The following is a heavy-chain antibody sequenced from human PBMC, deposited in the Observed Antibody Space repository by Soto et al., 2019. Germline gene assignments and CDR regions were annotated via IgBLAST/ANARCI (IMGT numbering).Heavy chain of an antibody. J-gene: IGHJ4*02. CDR2: ISWKDEK. V-gene: IGHV2-5*01. CDR1: GFSLSTSGAG. CDR3: SHRYGGNFFRWYVDA. D-gene: IGHD3-16*01. Sequence: SGPTLVNPTPTLTVTCTFSGFSLSTSGAGVGWIRQSPGKAPEWLALISWKDEKRYNPGLKSRLTITKDTSKNQVVLTMTDLDPVETASYFCSHRYGGNFFRWYVDALAQGTLV.